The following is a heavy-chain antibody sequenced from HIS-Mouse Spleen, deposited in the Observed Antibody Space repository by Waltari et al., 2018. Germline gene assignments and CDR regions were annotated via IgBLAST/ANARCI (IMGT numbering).Heavy chain of an antibody. D-gene: IGHD1-26*01. CDR3: ARDSGSYSFWYFDL. V-gene: IGHV1-69*01. J-gene: IGHJ2*01. Sequence: QVQLVQSGAEVKKPGSSVTASCKASGGTVSSSAISWERQARGQGLEWMVGLIPIFGTANYAQKFQGRVTITADESTSTAYMELSSLRSEDTAVYYCARDSGSYSFWYFDLWGRGTLVTVSS. CDR1: GGTVSSSA. CDR2: LIPIFGTA.